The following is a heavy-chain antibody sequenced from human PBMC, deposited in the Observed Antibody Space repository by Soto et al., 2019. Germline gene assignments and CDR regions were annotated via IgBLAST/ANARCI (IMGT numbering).Heavy chain of an antibody. CDR3: ARVRFLEWLTPPTYYYYGMDV. CDR2: MNPNSGNT. D-gene: IGHD3-3*01. V-gene: IGHV1-8*01. J-gene: IGHJ6*02. Sequence: QVQLVQSGAEVKKPGASVKVSCKASGYTFTSYDINWVRQATGQGLEWMGWMNPNSGNTGYAQKFQGRVTMTRNTSISTAYMELSSLRSEDTAVYYCARVRFLEWLTPPTYYYYGMDVWGQGTTVTVSS. CDR1: GYTFTSYD.